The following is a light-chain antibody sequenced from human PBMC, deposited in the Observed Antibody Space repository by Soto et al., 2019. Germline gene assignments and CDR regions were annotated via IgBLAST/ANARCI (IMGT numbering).Light chain of an antibody. CDR1: QSVTSSY. CDR2: RAS. Sequence: EIVLTQSPGTLSLSPGEGATLSCRASQSVTSSYLAWYQQKPGQAPRLLIYRASSRATGIPDRFSGSGSGTDFTLTISRLEPEDFAVYYCQQYGGLPPSTFGPGTKVEIK. CDR3: QQYGGLPPST. J-gene: IGKJ3*01. V-gene: IGKV3-20*01.